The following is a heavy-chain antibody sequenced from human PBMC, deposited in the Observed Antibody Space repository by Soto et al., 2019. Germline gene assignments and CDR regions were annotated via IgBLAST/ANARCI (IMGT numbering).Heavy chain of an antibody. CDR1: GFTFSSHA. CDR3: AKSHLYCSSSSCYDY. V-gene: IGHV3-23*01. J-gene: IGHJ4*02. CDR2: ISGSGVIT. Sequence: EVQLLESGGGLVQPGGSLRLSCAASGFTFSSHAMSWVRQAPGKGLEWVSLISGSGVITYSADSVKGRFTISRDNSKNMLYLQMNSLRVEDTAVYYCAKSHLYCSSSSCYDYWGQGTLVTVSS. D-gene: IGHD2-2*01.